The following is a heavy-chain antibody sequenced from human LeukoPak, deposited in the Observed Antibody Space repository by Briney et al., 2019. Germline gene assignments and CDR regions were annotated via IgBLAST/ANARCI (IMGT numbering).Heavy chain of an antibody. CDR2: IIPIFGTA. CDR1: GGTFSSYA. CDR3: ARELSSGYFHYFDY. D-gene: IGHD3-22*01. J-gene: IGHJ4*02. V-gene: IGHV1-69*13. Sequence: ASVKVSCKASGGTFSSYAISWVRQAPGQGLEWMGGIIPIFGTANYAQKFQGRVTITADESTSTAYMELSSLRSEDTAVYHCARELSSGYFHYFDYWGQGTLVTVSS.